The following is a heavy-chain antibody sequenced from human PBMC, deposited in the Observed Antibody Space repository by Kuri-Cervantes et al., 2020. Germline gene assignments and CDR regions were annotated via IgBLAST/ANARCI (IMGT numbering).Heavy chain of an antibody. CDR3: ARVVAGLYYYYGMDV. CDR1: GYTFTSYG. Sequence: ASVKVSCKASGYTFTSYGISWVRQAPGQGLEWMGWISAYNGNTNYAQKLQGRVTMTTDTSTSTAYMELRSLRSDDMAVYYCARVVAGLYYYYGMDVWGQGTTVTVSS. CDR2: ISAYNGNT. D-gene: IGHD6-19*01. J-gene: IGHJ6*02. V-gene: IGHV1-18*03.